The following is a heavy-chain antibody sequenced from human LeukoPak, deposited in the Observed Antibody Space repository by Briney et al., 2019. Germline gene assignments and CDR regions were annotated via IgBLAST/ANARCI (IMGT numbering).Heavy chain of an antibody. Sequence: SETLSLTCTVSGGSISSRSYYWAWIRQPPGKGLEWIGSIYYTGNIYYNPSLKSRVTISIDMSKNQFSLNLSSVTAADTAVYYCARGHVTTPTSNFDYWGQGTLVTVSS. CDR3: ARGHVTTPTSNFDY. CDR1: GGSISSRSYY. V-gene: IGHV4-39*01. J-gene: IGHJ4*02. CDR2: IYYTGNI. D-gene: IGHD3-22*01.